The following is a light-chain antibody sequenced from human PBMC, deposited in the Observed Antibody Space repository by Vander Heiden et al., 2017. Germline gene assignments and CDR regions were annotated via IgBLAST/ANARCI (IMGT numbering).Light chain of an antibody. Sequence: DIVMTQSPDSLAVSLGERATINCKSSQRVLYSSNNKNYLAWYQQKPGQPPKLLIYWASTRESGVPDRFSGSGSGTDFTLTISSLQAEDVAVYYCQQYYSTPRTLGQGTKLEIK. J-gene: IGKJ2*02. V-gene: IGKV4-1*01. CDR1: QRVLYSSNNKNY. CDR2: WAS. CDR3: QQYYSTPRT.